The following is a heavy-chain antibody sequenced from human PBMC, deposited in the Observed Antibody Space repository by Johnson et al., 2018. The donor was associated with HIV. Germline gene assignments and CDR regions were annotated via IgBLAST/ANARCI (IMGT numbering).Heavy chain of an antibody. CDR2: ISYDRSNK. V-gene: IGHV3-30-3*01. D-gene: IGHD3-10*01. Sequence: QVQLVESGGGVVQPGKSLRLSCVASAFALSSYAMHWVRQAPGKGLEWVAVISYDRSNKYYADSVKGRFTISRDNSKNTLFLQMNRLRVEDTAVYYCARDPYTSAGNPLDIWGQGTRVTVS. CDR1: AFALSSYA. CDR3: ARDPYTSAGNPLDI. J-gene: IGHJ3*02.